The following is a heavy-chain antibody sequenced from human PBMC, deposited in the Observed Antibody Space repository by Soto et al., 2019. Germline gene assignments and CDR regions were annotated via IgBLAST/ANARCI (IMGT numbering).Heavy chain of an antibody. CDR3: TTYQLLSPPWFDP. CDR2: IKSKTDGGTT. J-gene: IGHJ5*02. D-gene: IGHD2-2*01. Sequence: PGGSLRLSCAASGFTFSNAWMSWVRQAPGKGLEWVGRIKSKTDGGTTDYAAPVKGRFTISRDDSKNTLYLQMNSLKTEDTAVYYCTTYQLLSPPWFDPWGQGTLVTVSS. V-gene: IGHV3-15*01. CDR1: GFTFSNAW.